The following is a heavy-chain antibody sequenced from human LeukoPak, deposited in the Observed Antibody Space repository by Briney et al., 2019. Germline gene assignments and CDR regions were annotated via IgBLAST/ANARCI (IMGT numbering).Heavy chain of an antibody. V-gene: IGHV4-59*08. CDR3: ASLTSEGWYFDL. D-gene: IGHD1-14*01. J-gene: IGHJ2*01. Sequence: SETLSLTCAVYGGSFSGYYWSWIRQPPGKGLEWIGYIYSSGSTNYNPSLKSRVTMSVDTSKNQFSLKLTSVTAADTAVYYCASLTSEGWYFDLWGRGTLVTVSS. CDR1: GGSFSGYY. CDR2: IYSSGST.